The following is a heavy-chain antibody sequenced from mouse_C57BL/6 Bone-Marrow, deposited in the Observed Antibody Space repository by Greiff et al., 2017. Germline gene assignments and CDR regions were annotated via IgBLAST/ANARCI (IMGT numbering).Heavy chain of an antibody. CDR2: IDPEDGDT. V-gene: IGHV14-2*01. CDR3: GRTDASNGDAMDD. Sequence: LVESGAELVKPGASVKLSCTASGFNFKDYYMHWVKQRPEQGLEWIGRIDPEDGDTKYAPKFQGKATITADTTSNTAYLQLSSLTTEETAVYYCGRTDASNGDAMDDWGRGTSITVSA. D-gene: IGHD2-5*01. CDR1: GFNFKDYY. J-gene: IGHJ4*01.